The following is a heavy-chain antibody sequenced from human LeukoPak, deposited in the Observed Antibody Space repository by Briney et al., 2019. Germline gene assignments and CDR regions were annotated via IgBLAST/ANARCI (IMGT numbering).Heavy chain of an antibody. CDR2: ISSSGSTI. J-gene: IGHJ6*04. D-gene: IGHD3-10*02. V-gene: IGHV3-48*03. CDR3: AELGITMIGGV. CDR1: GFIFSTYE. Sequence: PGGSLRLSCAASGFIFSTYEMNWVRQAPGKGLEWVSYISSSGSTIYYADSVKGRFTISRDNAKNSLYLQMNSLRAEDTAVYYCAELGITMIGGVWGKGTTVTISS.